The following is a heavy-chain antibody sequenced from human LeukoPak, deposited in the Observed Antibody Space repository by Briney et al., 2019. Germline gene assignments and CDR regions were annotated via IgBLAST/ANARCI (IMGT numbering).Heavy chain of an antibody. J-gene: IGHJ4*02. D-gene: IGHD2-8*01. V-gene: IGHV3-48*01. Sequence: QPGGSLRLSCEASGFTFSNYAMNWVRQAPGRGLEWVSYIGPGGTSIYYADSVKGRFTISRDNARNSVYLQMNSLRAEDTAVYYCAKWARYCTNGVCYYFDYWGQGTLVTVSS. CDR1: GFTFSNYA. CDR3: AKWARYCTNGVCYYFDY. CDR2: IGPGGTSI.